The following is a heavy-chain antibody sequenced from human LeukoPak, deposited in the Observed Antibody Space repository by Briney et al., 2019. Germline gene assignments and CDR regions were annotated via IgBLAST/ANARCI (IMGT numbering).Heavy chain of an antibody. CDR2: ISSSSSYI. CDR1: GFTFSSYS. Sequence: MSGGSLRLSCAASGFTFSSYSMNWVRQAPGKGLEWVSSISSSSSYIYYADSVKGRFTVSRDNAKNSLYLQMNSLRAEDTAVYYCARDRPMIVDQGDYWGQGTLVTVSS. J-gene: IGHJ4*02. CDR3: ARDRPMIVDQGDY. D-gene: IGHD3-22*01. V-gene: IGHV3-21*01.